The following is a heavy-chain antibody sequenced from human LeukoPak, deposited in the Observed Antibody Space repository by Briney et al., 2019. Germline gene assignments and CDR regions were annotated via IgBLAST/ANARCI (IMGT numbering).Heavy chain of an antibody. CDR1: GYTFSNNG. J-gene: IGHJ5*02. V-gene: IGHV1-18*04. Sequence: ASVKVSFKASGYTFSNNGISWVRQAPAQGLERMGWISAYNGNTNYAQKFQGRVTMTTDTSTTTAYMELRSLRSDDTAVYYCARVKLPQGNWFDPWGQGTLVIVSS. CDR3: ARVKLPQGNWFDP. D-gene: IGHD4-23*01. CDR2: ISAYNGNT.